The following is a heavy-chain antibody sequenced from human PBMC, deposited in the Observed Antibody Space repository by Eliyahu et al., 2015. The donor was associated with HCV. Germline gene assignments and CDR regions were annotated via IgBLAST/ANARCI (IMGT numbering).Heavy chain of an antibody. CDR2: IKSTTDGGTT. CDR3: TTLGLPFGGVATEYYFHY. Sequence: EVQLVESGGGLVKPGGSLRLSCAVSGFTFSDAWMSWVRQAPGKGLGWVGRIKSTTDGGTTDYAVPVKGRFIIARDESKRTLYLQMNSLKTDDTAVYYCTTLGLPFGGVATEYYFHYWGQGTLVTVSS. V-gene: IGHV3-15*01. CDR1: GFTFSDAW. D-gene: IGHD3-16*01. J-gene: IGHJ4*02.